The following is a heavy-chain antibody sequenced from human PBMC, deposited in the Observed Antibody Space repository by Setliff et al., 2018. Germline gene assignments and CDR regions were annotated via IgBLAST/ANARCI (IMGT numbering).Heavy chain of an antibody. CDR2: INPDSGAT. Sequence: VKVSCKASGYTFTAYYMHWVRQAPGQGPEWMGWINPDSGATNFTQKFQGRVTMTRDTSTTTAYMDLNSLRSNDTATYFCARDRDVSTIFGVVIPAASGLGYWGLGTLVTVSS. J-gene: IGHJ4*02. CDR3: ARDRDVSTIFGVVIPAASGLGY. V-gene: IGHV1-2*02. D-gene: IGHD3-3*01. CDR1: GYTFTAYY.